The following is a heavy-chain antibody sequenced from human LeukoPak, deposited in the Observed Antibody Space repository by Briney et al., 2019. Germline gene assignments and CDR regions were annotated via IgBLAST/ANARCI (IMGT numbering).Heavy chain of an antibody. CDR2: IYHSGST. D-gene: IGHD1-7*01. CDR1: GGSFSDYF. V-gene: IGHV4-34*01. CDR3: ARTGTIRAALDAFDI. J-gene: IGHJ3*02. Sequence: ASETLSLTCAVYGGSFSDYFWNWIRQPPGKGLEWIGYIYHSGSTYYNPSLKSRVTISVDRSKNQFSLKLSSVTAADTAVYYCARTGTIRAALDAFDIWGQGTMVTVSS.